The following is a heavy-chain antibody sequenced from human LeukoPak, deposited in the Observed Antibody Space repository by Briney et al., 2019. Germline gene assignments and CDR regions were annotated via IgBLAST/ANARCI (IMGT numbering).Heavy chain of an antibody. CDR3: AQPDF. CDR1: GITFRSSS. Sequence: QPGGSRRLSCVASGITFRSSSMHWVRQAPGKGLEWLAFIRFDGSTKYYADSVKGRSTVSRDNSKSTLYLQMNSLRAEDTAVYYCAQPDFWGQGTLVTVSS. J-gene: IGHJ4*02. CDR2: IRFDGSTK. V-gene: IGHV3-30*02.